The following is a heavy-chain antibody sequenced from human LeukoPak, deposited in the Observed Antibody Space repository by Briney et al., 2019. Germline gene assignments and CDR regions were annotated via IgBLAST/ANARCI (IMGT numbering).Heavy chain of an antibody. D-gene: IGHD1-26*01. CDR3: ARQGMQWEVLPVKIDY. CDR2: IDPSDSYS. V-gene: IGHV5-10-1*01. J-gene: IGHJ4*02. CDR1: GYSFTSYW. Sequence: GESLKISCKGSGYSFTSYWITWVRQMPGKGLEWMGRIDPSDSYSNYSPSFQGRVMFSTDKSISTAYLEWSSLKASDTAMYYCARQGMQWEVLPVKIDYWGQGTLVTVSS.